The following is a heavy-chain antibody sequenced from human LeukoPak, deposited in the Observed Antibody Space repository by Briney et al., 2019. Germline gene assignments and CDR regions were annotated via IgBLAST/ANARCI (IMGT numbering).Heavy chain of an antibody. CDR2: INHSGST. D-gene: IGHD5-18*01. Sequence: SETLSLTCAVYGGSFSGYYWSWIRQPPGKGLEWIGEINHSGSTNYNPSLKSRVTISVDTSKNQFSLKLSSVTAADTAVYYCARGYSKQENKRFDPWGQGTLVTVSS. J-gene: IGHJ5*02. V-gene: IGHV4-34*01. CDR1: GGSFSGYY. CDR3: ARGYSKQENKRFDP.